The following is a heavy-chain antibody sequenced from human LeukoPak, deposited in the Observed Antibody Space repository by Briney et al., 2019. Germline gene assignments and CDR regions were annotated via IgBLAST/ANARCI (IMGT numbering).Heavy chain of an antibody. V-gene: IGHV3-21*01. CDR1: GVSFSSSS. CDR3: ARDNDAGDAFDI. Sequence: GGSLRLSCAASGVSFSSSSMNWVRQAPGKGLEWVSSISSSSSYIYYADSVKGRFTISRDNAKNSLYLQMNSLRAEDTAVYYCARDNDAGDAFDIWGQGTMVTVSS. D-gene: IGHD1-1*01. CDR2: ISSSSSYI. J-gene: IGHJ3*02.